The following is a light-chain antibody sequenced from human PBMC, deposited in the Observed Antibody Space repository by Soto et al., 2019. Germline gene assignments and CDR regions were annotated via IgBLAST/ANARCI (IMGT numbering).Light chain of an antibody. Sequence: QSVLTQLPSVSGAPGQRVTISCTGSSSNIGAGYDVHWYQQLPGTAPKLLIYANSNRPSEVPDRFSGSKSGTSASLAITGLQAEDEADYYCQSYDSSLSGVVFGGGTKLTVL. CDR3: QSYDSSLSGVV. J-gene: IGLJ2*01. CDR1: SSNIGAGYD. V-gene: IGLV1-40*01. CDR2: ANS.